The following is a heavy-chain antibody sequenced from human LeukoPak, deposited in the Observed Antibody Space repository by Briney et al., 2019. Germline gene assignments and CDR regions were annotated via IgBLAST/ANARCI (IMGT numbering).Heavy chain of an antibody. D-gene: IGHD4-17*01. CDR1: GFTFSTYE. CDR3: ARPPTMTTWVVDS. CDR2: ISTNGGAT. V-gene: IGHV3-23*01. J-gene: IGHJ4*02. Sequence: HSGGSLRLSCAASGFTFSTYEMNWVRQAPGKGLEWVSAISTNGGATYYADSVKGRLTISRDNSKNILYLQIDSLRPEDTAVYYCARPPTMTTWVVDSWGQGTLITVSS.